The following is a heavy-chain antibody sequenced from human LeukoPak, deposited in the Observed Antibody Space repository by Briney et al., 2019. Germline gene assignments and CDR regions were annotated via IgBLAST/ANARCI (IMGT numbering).Heavy chain of an antibody. D-gene: IGHD2-21*02. CDR1: GFTFSKYG. CDR3: RGVTAESHFDY. Sequence: PGGSLRLSCAASGFTFSKYGMHWVRQASGKGLEWVGRIRSTANNYATAYAASVKDRFTISRDDSRNTAYLQMNSLKTEDTAVYYCRGVTAESHFDYWGQGTLVTVSS. J-gene: IGHJ4*02. CDR2: IRSTANNYAT. V-gene: IGHV3-73*01.